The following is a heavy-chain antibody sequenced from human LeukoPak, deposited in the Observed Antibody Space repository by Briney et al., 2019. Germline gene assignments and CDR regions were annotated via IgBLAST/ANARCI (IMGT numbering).Heavy chain of an antibody. CDR3: AKDHDIGSYLESPFYY. V-gene: IGHV3-30*02. Sequence: GGSLRLSCAASGFTFSSYGMHWVRQAPGKGMEWVAFIRYDGSNKYYADSVKGRFTIYRENSKNKMYLQMHSLRAEDTAVYYCAKDHDIGSYLESPFYYWGQGTLVTVSS. CDR1: GFTFSSYG. D-gene: IGHD1-26*01. CDR2: IRYDGSNK. J-gene: IGHJ4*02.